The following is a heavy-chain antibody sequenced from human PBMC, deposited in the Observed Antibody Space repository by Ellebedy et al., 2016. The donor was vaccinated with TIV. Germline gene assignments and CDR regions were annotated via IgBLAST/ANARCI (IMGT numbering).Heavy chain of an antibody. V-gene: IGHV3-30*02. Sequence: PGGSLRLSCATSGFSTSGMHWVRQPPGKGLEWVAFIRSDGSARYYGESVSGRFTISRDDSKNTLYLQMNSLRSDDTAVYYCAKGAYPVPTVMAVWGQGTTVTVSS. CDR3: AKGAYPVPTVMAV. D-gene: IGHD4-17*01. CDR2: IRSDGSAR. CDR1: GFSTSG. J-gene: IGHJ6*02.